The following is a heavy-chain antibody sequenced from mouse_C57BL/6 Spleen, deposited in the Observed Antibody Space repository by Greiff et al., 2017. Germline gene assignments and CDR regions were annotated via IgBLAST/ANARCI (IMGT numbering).Heavy chain of an antibody. CDR2: IFPGSGST. CDR3: ARWELTGTCGDY. Sequence: VKVVESGPELVKPGASVKISCKASGYTFTDYYINWVKQRPGQGLEWIGWIFPGSGSTYYNEKFKGKATLTVDKSSSTAYMLLSSLTSEDSAVYFCARWELTGTCGDYWGQGTTLTVSS. J-gene: IGHJ2*01. D-gene: IGHD4-1*01. CDR1: GYTFTDYY. V-gene: IGHV1-75*01.